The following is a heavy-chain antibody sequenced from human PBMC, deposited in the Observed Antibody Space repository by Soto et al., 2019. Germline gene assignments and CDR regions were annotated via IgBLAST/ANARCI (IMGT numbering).Heavy chain of an antibody. CDR3: ARRPYDFWSGYFATIDY. V-gene: IGHV4-59*08. CDR1: GGSISNYY. J-gene: IGHJ4*02. CDR2: IHYSGNT. Sequence: PSETLSLTCTVSGGSISNYYWSWIRQPPGKGLEWIGYIHYSGNTKYNPSLKSRVTISADTSKNQFSLKLSSVTAADTAVYYCARRPYDFWSGYFATIDYWGQGTLVTVSP. D-gene: IGHD3-3*01.